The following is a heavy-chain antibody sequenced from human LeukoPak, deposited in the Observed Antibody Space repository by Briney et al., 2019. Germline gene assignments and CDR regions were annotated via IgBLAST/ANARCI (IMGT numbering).Heavy chain of an antibody. V-gene: IGHV3-20*04. J-gene: IGHJ4*02. D-gene: IGHD1-26*01. CDR1: GFTFNDYG. CDR2: INWNAGST. Sequence: RSGGSLRLPCAASGFTFNDYGMTWVRQAPGKGLEWVSHINWNAGSTAYADSVKGRFTISRDNTKNSVSLQMNSLRAEDTAFYYCARGYSPRGLDYWGQGTLVTVSS. CDR3: ARGYSPRGLDY.